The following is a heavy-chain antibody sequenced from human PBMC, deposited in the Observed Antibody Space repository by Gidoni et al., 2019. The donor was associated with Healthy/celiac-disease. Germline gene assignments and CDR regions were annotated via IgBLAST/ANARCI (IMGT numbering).Heavy chain of an antibody. D-gene: IGHD1-26*01. CDR2: ISGSGGST. J-gene: IGHJ4*02. V-gene: IGHV3-23*01. Sequence: EVQLLESGGGLVQPGGSLRLSCAASGFTFSSYAMGWVRQAPGKGLEWVSAISGSGGSTYYADSVKGRFTISRDNSKNTLYLQMNSLRAEDTAVYYCAKGGGESYYRDYYFDYWGQGTLVTVSS. CDR3: AKGGGESYYRDYYFDY. CDR1: GFTFSSYA.